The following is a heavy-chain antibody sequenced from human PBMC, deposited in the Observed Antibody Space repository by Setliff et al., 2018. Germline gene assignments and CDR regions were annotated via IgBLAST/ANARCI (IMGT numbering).Heavy chain of an antibody. CDR2: INPSGGST. D-gene: IGHD6-13*01. CDR3: ASLGLAAAREDYYYYGMDV. Sequence: EASVKVSCKASGYTFTSYYMHWVRQAPGQGLEWMGIINPSGGSTSYAQKFQGRVTMTRDTSTSTVYMELSSLRSEDTAVYYCASLGLAAAREDYYYYGMDVWGQGTTVTVS. CDR1: GYTFTSYY. J-gene: IGHJ6*02. V-gene: IGHV1-46*01.